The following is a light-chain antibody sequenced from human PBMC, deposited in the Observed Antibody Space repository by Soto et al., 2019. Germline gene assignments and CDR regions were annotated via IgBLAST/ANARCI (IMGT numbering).Light chain of an antibody. V-gene: IGLV1-40*01. J-gene: IGLJ2*01. CDR3: QSYDSSLSGWDVV. Sequence: QAVVTQPPSVSGAPGQRVTISCTGRSSNIGAGYDVHWYQQLPGTAPKLLIYGNSNRPSGVPDRFSGSKSGTSASLAITGLQAEDEADYYCQSYDSSLSGWDVVFGGGTKLTVL. CDR2: GNS. CDR1: SSNIGAGYD.